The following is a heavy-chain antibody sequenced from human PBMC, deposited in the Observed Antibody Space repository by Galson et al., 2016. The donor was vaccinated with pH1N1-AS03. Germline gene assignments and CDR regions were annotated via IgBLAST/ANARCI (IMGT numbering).Heavy chain of an antibody. Sequence: SVKVSCKASGYTFGTYGFSWVRQAPGQGLEWMGWISADNGHTNYARKFQGRLTLTTETSTSTVYMELRSLRSDDTAMYYCARDRFSGSSNAHFDFWGQGTLVTV. V-gene: IGHV1-18*01. CDR1: GYTFGTYG. D-gene: IGHD1-26*01. J-gene: IGHJ4*02. CDR2: ISADNGHT. CDR3: ARDRFSGSSNAHFDF.